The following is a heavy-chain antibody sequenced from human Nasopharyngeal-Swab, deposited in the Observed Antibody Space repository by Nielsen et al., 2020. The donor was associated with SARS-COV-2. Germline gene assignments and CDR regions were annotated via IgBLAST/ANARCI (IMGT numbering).Heavy chain of an antibody. CDR1: GGSISSYY. CDR3: ARDLELGNDAFDI. CDR2: IYYSGST. Sequence: ESLKISCTVSGGSISSYYWSWIRQPPGKGLEWIGYIYYSGSTNYNPSLKSRVTISVDTSKNQFSLKLSSVTAADTAVYYCARDLELGNDAFDIWGQGTMVTVSS. D-gene: IGHD3-10*01. J-gene: IGHJ3*02. V-gene: IGHV4-59*01.